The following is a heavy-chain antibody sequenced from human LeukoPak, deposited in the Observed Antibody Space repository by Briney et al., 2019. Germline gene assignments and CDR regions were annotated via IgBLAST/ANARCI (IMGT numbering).Heavy chain of an antibody. J-gene: IGHJ4*02. Sequence: PGGSLRLSCAASGFTFSSYAMSWVRQAPGKGLEWVSSISVTGGNTYYADSVKGRFTISRDSSRNTLYLQTNRLRAEDTAVYYCAQLFYEFWSYYARWGQGTLVTVSS. V-gene: IGHV3-23*01. D-gene: IGHD3-3*01. CDR1: GFTFSSYA. CDR3: AQLFYEFWSYYAR. CDR2: ISVTGGNT.